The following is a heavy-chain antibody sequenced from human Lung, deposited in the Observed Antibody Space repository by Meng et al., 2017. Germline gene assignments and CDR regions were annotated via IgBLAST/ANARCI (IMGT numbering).Heavy chain of an antibody. D-gene: IGHD4-11*01. J-gene: IGHJ4*02. Sequence: QLQTADPGLGKPSGTLPLSCVVFGGSLSDYYGGWIRQPPGKGLDWIGEINHSGSTNYNPSLESRATISVDTSQNSLSLKLSSVTAADSAVYYCARGPTTMAHDFDYWGQGTLVTVSS. CDR1: GGSLSDYY. V-gene: IGHV4-34*01. CDR2: INHSGST. CDR3: ARGPTTMAHDFDY.